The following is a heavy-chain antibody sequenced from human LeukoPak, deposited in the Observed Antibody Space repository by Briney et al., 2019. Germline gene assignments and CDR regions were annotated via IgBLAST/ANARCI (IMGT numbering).Heavy chain of an antibody. V-gene: IGHV1-2*02. D-gene: IGHD5-12*01. Sequence: ASVKVSCKASGYTFTCYYMHWVRQAPGQGLEWMGWINPNSGGTNYAQKFQGRVTMTRDTSISTAYMELSRLRSDDTAVYYCARVMRGWLRSKTFDYWGQGTLVTVSS. CDR2: INPNSGGT. J-gene: IGHJ4*02. CDR3: ARVMRGWLRSKTFDY. CDR1: GYTFTCYY.